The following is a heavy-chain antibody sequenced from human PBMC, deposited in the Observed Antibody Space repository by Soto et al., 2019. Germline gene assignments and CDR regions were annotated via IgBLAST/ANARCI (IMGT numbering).Heavy chain of an antibody. CDR1: GYTFTSYD. Sequence: ASVKVSCKASGYTFTSYDINWVRQATGQGLEWMGWMNPNSGNTGYAQKFQGRVTMTRNTSISTAYMELSSLRSEDTAVYYCARVLAYDYIWGSYRPRYSHAFDIWGQGTMVTVSS. J-gene: IGHJ3*02. V-gene: IGHV1-8*01. CDR3: ARVLAYDYIWGSYRPRYSHAFDI. D-gene: IGHD3-16*02. CDR2: MNPNSGNT.